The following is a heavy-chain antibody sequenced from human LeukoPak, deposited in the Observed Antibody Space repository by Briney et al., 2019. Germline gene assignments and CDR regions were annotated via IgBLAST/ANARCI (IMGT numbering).Heavy chain of an antibody. V-gene: IGHV3-53*01. D-gene: IGHD6-19*01. CDR2: IYTGGDT. CDR3: AGGQMFTSGGFDD. CDR1: GFSVSNKY. J-gene: IGHJ4*02. Sequence: GGSLRLSCAASGFSVSNKYMSWVRQAPGKGLEWASVIYTGGDTYYADSARGRFTISRDNSKNTVNLQMNSLRAEDTALYYCAGGQMFTSGGFDDWGQGTLVTVSS.